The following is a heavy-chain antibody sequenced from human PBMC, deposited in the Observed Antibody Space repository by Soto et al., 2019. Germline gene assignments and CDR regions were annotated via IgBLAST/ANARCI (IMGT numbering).Heavy chain of an antibody. D-gene: IGHD1-26*01. CDR3: ARHAYRGSDHGAYYFDY. CDR1: GYTFTSYW. Sequence: GESLKISCKGSGYTFTSYWIGWVRQMPGKGLEWMGIIYPGDSDTTYSPSFQGQVTISADKSISTAYLQWSSLKASDTAMYYCARHAYRGSDHGAYYFDYWGQGAGVTVSS. CDR2: IYPGDSDT. V-gene: IGHV5-51*01. J-gene: IGHJ4*02.